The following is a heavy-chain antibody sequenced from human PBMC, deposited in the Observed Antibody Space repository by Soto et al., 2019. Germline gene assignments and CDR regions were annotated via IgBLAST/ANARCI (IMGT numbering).Heavy chain of an antibody. D-gene: IGHD2-2*01. Sequence: ASVKLSCKASGYTFTSYYMHWVRQAPGQGLEWMGIINPSGGSTSYAQKFQGRVTMTRDTSTSTVYMELSSLRSEDTAVYYRARDIVGVFAAYYYYYYGMYVCGQETSVTVSS. CDR1: GYTFTSYY. V-gene: IGHV1-46*03. CDR3: ARDIVGVFAAYYYYYYGMYV. J-gene: IGHJ6*02. CDR2: INPSGGST.